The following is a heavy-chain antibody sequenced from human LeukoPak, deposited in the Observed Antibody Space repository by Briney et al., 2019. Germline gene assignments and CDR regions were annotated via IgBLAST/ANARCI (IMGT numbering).Heavy chain of an antibody. V-gene: IGHV6-1*01. CDR2: INYTSTWYN. CDR1: GDSVSSKSAT. J-gene: IGHJ5*02. Sequence: SQTLSLTCAISGDSVSSKSATWNWIRQSPSRGLEWLGRINYTSTWYNDYAVSVKSRITINPDTSKNQFSLQMKAVTPEDTAVYFCAREGWFGEPPSHWFDPWGQGILVTVSS. D-gene: IGHD3-10*01. CDR3: AREGWFGEPPSHWFDP.